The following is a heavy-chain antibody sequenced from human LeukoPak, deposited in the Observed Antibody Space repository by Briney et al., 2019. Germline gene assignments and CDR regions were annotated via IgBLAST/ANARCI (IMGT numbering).Heavy chain of an antibody. V-gene: IGHV1-2*04. CDR3: ARGGLLYSSGWYYFDY. CDR2: INPNSGGT. D-gene: IGHD6-19*01. J-gene: IGHJ4*02. CDR1: GYTFTGYY. Sequence: GASVKVSCKASGYTFTGYYMHWVRQAPGQGLEWMGWINPNSGGTNYAQKFQGWVTMTRDTSISTAYMELSRLRSDDTAAYYCARGGLLYSSGWYYFDYWGQGTLVTVSS.